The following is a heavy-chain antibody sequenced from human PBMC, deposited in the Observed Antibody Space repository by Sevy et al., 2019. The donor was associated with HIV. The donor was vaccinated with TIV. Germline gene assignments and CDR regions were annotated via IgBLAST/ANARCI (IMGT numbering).Heavy chain of an antibody. CDR2: ISYDGSNK. V-gene: IGHV3-30*04. CDR3: ARDEGQSYYYYYGMDV. J-gene: IGHJ6*02. Sequence: GGSLRLSCAASGFTFSGYAMHWVRQAPGKGLEWVAVISYDGSNKYYADSVKGRFTISRDNSKNTLYLQMNSLRAEDTAVYYCARDEGQSYYYYYGMDVWGQGTTVTVSS. CDR1: GFTFSGYA.